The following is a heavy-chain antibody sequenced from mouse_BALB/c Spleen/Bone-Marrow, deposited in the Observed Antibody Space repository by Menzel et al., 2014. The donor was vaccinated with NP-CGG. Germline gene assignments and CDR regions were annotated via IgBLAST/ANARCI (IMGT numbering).Heavy chain of an antibody. CDR1: GYAFTNYL. CDR2: INPGSGGT. V-gene: IGHV1-54*03. Sequence: QVQLQQSGAELVRPGTSVKVSCKASGYAFTNYLIEWVKQRPGQGLEWIGVINPGSGGTNYNEKFKGKATLTADKSSSTAYMQLSSLTPDDSAVYFCARNANWLFAYWGQGTLVTVSA. D-gene: IGHD4-1*01. J-gene: IGHJ3*01. CDR3: ARNANWLFAY.